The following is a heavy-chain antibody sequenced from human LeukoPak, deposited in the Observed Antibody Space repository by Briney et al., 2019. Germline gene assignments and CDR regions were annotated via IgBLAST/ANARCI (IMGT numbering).Heavy chain of an antibody. CDR3: ARDSRIAVAGTGFDY. V-gene: IGHV1-18*01. CDR2: ISAYNGNT. D-gene: IGHD6-19*01. Sequence: ASVKVSCKASGYTFTSYGISWVRQAPGQGLEWMGWISAYNGNTNYAQKLQGRVTMTTDTSTSTAYMELRSLRSDDTAVYYCARDSRIAVAGTGFDYWGQGTLVTVSS. CDR1: GYTFTSYG. J-gene: IGHJ4*02.